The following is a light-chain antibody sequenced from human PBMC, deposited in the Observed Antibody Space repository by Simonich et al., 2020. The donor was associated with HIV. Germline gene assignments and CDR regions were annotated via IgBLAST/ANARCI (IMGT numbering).Light chain of an antibody. J-gene: IGLJ3*02. CDR1: KLGDKY. V-gene: IGLV3-1*01. CDR3: QAWDSSTAK. CDR2: QDT. Sequence: SYELTQPPSVSVSPGQTASITCSGDKLGDKYACWYQQKPGQSPVLVTYQDTKRPSGIPERFSGSNSGNTATLTISGTQAMDEADYYCQAWDSSTAKFGGGTKLTVL.